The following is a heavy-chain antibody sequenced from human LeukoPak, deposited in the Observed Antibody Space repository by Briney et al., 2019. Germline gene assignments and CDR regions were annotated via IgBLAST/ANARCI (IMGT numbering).Heavy chain of an antibody. CDR3: AEEDNSSGYRPFDI. J-gene: IGHJ3*02. D-gene: IGHD3-22*01. V-gene: IGHV1-2*06. CDR2: INPNSGGT. CDR1: GYAFTGYY. Sequence: GASVKVSFKASGYAFTGYYIHWVRQAPGQGLEWMGRINPNSGGTNYAQNFQGRVTMTRDTSISTAYMELTRLRSDDTAVYYCAEEDNSSGYRPFDIWGQGTMVTVPS.